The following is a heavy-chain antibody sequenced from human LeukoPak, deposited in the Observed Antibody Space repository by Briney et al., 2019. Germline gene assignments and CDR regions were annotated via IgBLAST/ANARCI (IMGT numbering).Heavy chain of an antibody. V-gene: IGHV3-64D*09. CDR2: ISSNGGTR. D-gene: IGHD3-22*01. J-gene: IGHJ4*02. Sequence: GGSLRLSCSASGVTFSSYAMHWVRQAPGKGLRFVSSISSNGGTRYCADSVKGRFTISRDNSKNTLYLQMTSLRAEDTAVFYCVKGSESYCDSKSDYWGQGTLVTVSS. CDR3: VKGSESYCDSKSDY. CDR1: GVTFSSYA.